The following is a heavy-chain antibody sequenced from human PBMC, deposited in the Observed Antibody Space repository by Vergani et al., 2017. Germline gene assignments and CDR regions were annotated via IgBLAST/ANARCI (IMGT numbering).Heavy chain of an antibody. CDR1: VGTFSSYA. CDR3: ASVDFDWSIPPP. V-gene: IGHV1-69*12. D-gene: IGHD3-9*01. J-gene: IGHJ5*02. CDR2: IIPIFGTA. Sequence: QVQLGQSGAEVKKPGSSVKVSCKASVGTFSSYAISWVRQAPGQGLEWMGGIIPIFGTANYAQKLQGRVPITADESTSTAYMELSSLRSDDTAVYYCASVDFDWSIPPPWGQGTLVTVSS.